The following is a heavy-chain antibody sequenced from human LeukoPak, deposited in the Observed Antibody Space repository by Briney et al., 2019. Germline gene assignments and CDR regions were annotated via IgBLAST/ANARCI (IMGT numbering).Heavy chain of an antibody. V-gene: IGHV3-74*01. D-gene: IGHD4-11*01. Sequence: GASLRLSCAASGFTFSSYWMHWVRQAPGKGPVWISHISIGDGTIGHADSVKGRFTISRDNANNTLYLQMNSLGVEDTAVYYCTRTTGQVCFDCWGQGTQDTVPS. CDR3: TRTTGQVCFDC. CDR1: GFTFSSYW. J-gene: IGHJ4*02. CDR2: ISIGDGTI.